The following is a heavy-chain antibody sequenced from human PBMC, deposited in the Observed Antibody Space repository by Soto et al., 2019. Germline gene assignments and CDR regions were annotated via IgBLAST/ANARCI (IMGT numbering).Heavy chain of an antibody. V-gene: IGHV4-59*08. Sequence: SETLSLTCTVSGGSISSYYWSWIRQPPGKGLEWIGYIYYSGSTNYNPSLKSRVTISVDTSKNQFSLKLSSVTAADTAVYYCARHLDYGDIDYWGQGTLVTVSS. D-gene: IGHD4-17*01. J-gene: IGHJ4*02. CDR2: IYYSGST. CDR1: GGSISSYY. CDR3: ARHLDYGDIDY.